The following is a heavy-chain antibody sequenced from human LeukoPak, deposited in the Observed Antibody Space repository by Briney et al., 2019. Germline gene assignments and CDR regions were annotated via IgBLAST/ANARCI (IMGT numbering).Heavy chain of an antibody. CDR1: GFTFSSYG. CDR2: ISYDGSNK. D-gene: IGHD6-13*01. V-gene: IGHV3-30*18. J-gene: IGHJ4*02. Sequence: GGSLRLSCAASGFTFSSYGMHWVRQAPGKGLEWVAVISYDGSNKYYADSVKGRFTISRDNSKNTLYLQMNSLRAEDTAVYYCAKAYIANTHDFDYWGQGTLVTVSS. CDR3: AKAYIANTHDFDY.